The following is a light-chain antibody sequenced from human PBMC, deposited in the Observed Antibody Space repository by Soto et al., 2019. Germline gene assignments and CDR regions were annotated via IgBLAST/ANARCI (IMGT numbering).Light chain of an antibody. J-gene: IGLJ1*01. CDR2: EGS. CDR1: SRDVGSYNL. Sequence: QSALTQPASVSGSPGQSITISCTGTSRDVGSYNLVSWYQQHPGKAPKIIIYEGSERPSGVSNRFSGSKSGNTASLTISGLLAEDEADYYCCSYAGSSTYVFGTGTKVTVL. CDR3: CSYAGSSTYV. V-gene: IGLV2-23*01.